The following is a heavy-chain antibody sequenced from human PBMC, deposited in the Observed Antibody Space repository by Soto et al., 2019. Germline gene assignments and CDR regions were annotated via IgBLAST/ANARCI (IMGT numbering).Heavy chain of an antibody. CDR3: AREKSYGHADF. CDR2: MDPNSGNT. V-gene: IGHV1-8*01. CDR1: GYSFTSYD. D-gene: IGHD5-18*01. J-gene: IGHJ4*02. Sequence: QVQLVQSGAEVKKPGASVKVSCKASGYSFTSYDINWVRQATGQGLEWMGWMDPNSGNTGYAQKFQGRVTMTWNTSLSKAYMELSSLRTEDTAVYYCAREKSYGHADFWGQGTLVTVSS.